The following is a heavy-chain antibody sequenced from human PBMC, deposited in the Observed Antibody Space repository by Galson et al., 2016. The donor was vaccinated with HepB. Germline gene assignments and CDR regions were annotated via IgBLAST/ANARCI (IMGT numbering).Heavy chain of an antibody. CDR2: ISAYNGNT. V-gene: IGHV1-18*01. CDR1: GYTFTNYG. Sequence: SVKVSCKASGYTFTNYGISWVRQAPGQGLEWMGWISAYNGNTLYAQKLRGRLTMTTDTSTNTGYMELRSLRSDDTALYYCAREVGDYGDYNWFDPWGQGTLVTVSS. J-gene: IGHJ5*02. D-gene: IGHD4-17*01. CDR3: AREVGDYGDYNWFDP.